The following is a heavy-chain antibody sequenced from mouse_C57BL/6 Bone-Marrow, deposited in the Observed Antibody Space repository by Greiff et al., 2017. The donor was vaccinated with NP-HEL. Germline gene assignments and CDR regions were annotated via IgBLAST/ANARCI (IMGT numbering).Heavy chain of an antibody. J-gene: IGHJ3*01. CDR1: GYTFTSYW. CDR3: EIKPIYYGYDGAY. D-gene: IGHD2-2*01. V-gene: IGHV1-74*01. Sequence: QVQLQQPGAELVKPGASVKVSCKASGYTFTSYWMHWVKQRPGQGLEWIGRIHPSDSDPNYTQKFKGKATLTVDKSSSTAYMQLSSLTSEDSAVYYCEIKPIYYGYDGAYWGQGALVTVAA. CDR2: IHPSDSDP.